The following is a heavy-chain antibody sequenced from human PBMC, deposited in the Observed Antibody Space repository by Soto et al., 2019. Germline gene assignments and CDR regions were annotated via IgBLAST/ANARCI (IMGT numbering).Heavy chain of an antibody. CDR2: INAGNGNA. J-gene: IGHJ4*02. CDR3: ARASYYYESSGYYPDY. D-gene: IGHD3-22*01. V-gene: IGHV1-3*01. Sequence: ASVKVSCKASGYTFTSYAIHWVRQAPGQRLEWMGWINAGNGNAKYSQKFQGRVTITRDTSASTAYVELSSLSSDDTAVYYCARASYYYESSGYYPDYWGQGTLVTGLL. CDR1: GYTFTSYA.